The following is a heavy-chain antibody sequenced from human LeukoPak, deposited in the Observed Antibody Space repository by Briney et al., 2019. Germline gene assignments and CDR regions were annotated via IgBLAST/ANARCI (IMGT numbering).Heavy chain of an antibody. D-gene: IGHD2-2*01. CDR2: IKSKTDRGT. CDR1: GFTFRKAW. J-gene: IGHJ4*02. CDR3: TTDPFQNIVVVPAAIIKMDY. Sequence: GGSLRLPCAASGFTFRKAWMSCVSQAPGKGREWVGRIKSKTDRGTDYAAPVKSRFTISKDDSKNTLYLQMSSMKTEDTVVYYCTTDPFQNIVVVPAAIIKMDYWGQGTLVTVAS. V-gene: IGHV3-15*01.